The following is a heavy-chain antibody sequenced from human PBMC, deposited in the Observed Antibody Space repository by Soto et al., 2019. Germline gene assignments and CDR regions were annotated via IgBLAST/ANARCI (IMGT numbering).Heavy chain of an antibody. CDR3: ARDRPGVWGHQQYYFDY. Sequence: ASVTVSCKASGGTFSSYAISWVRQAPGQGLEWMGGIIPIFGTANYAQKFQGRVTITADESTSTAYMELSSLRSEDTAVYYCARDRPGVWGHQQYYFDYWGQGTLVTVSS. CDR1: GGTFSSYA. D-gene: IGHD3-16*01. J-gene: IGHJ4*02. CDR2: IIPIFGTA. V-gene: IGHV1-69*13.